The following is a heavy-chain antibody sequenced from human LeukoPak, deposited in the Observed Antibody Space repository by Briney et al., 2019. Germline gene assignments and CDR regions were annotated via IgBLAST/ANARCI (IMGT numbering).Heavy chain of an antibody. J-gene: IGHJ4*02. Sequence: ASVKVSCKASGYTFTSYGISWVRQAPGQGLEWMGWISAYNGNTNYAQKFQGRVTMTRDTSISTAFMELSRLISDDTAVYYCARLATAYSGYDFDYWGQGTPVTVSS. CDR2: ISAYNGNT. V-gene: IGHV1-18*01. CDR1: GYTFTSYG. CDR3: ARLATAYSGYDFDY. D-gene: IGHD5-12*01.